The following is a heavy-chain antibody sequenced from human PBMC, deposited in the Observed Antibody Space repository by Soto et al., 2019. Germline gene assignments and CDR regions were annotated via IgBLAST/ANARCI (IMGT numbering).Heavy chain of an antibody. CDR3: ARRWRRGGGLWVYGMDV. CDR2: IYYSGST. J-gene: IGHJ6*02. Sequence: SETLSLTCTVSGGSLSSSIYYWGWIRQPPGKGLEWIGSIYYSGSTYYNPSLKSRVTISVDTSKNQFSLKLSSVTAADTAVYYCARRWRRGGGLWVYGMDVWGQGTTVTVSS. V-gene: IGHV4-39*01. CDR1: GGSLSSSIYY. D-gene: IGHD5-18*01.